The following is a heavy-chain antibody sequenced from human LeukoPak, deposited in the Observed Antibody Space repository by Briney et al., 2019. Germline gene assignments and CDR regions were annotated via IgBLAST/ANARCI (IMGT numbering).Heavy chain of an antibody. CDR3: AIQEGSSGWYGGGNWLDP. CDR1: GGSISSSSYY. CDR2: IYYSGST. J-gene: IGHJ5*02. V-gene: IGHV4-39*01. D-gene: IGHD6-19*01. Sequence: PSETLSLTCTVSGGSISSSSYYWGWIRQPPGKGLEWIGSIYYSGSTYYNPSLKSRVTISVDTSKNQFSLKLSSVTAADTAVYYCAIQEGSSGWYGGGNWLDPWGQGTLVTVSS.